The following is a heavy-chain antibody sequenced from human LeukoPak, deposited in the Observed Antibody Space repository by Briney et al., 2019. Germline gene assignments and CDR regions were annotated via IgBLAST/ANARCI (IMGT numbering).Heavy chain of an antibody. CDR1: GFTVSSSY. CDR3: ARSKPPAVKDYYGLDV. D-gene: IGHD6-13*01. V-gene: IGHV3-66*01. CDR2: IYSGGST. Sequence: PGGSLRLSCAASGFTVSSSYMNWVRQAPGKGLEWVSVIYSGGSTYYADSVKGRFTISRDNSKTTLYLQMNSLRAEDTAVYFCARSKPPAVKDYYGLDVWGQGTTVTVSS. J-gene: IGHJ6*02.